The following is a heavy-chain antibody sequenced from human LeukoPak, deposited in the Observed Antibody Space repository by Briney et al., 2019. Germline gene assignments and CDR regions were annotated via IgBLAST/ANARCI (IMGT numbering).Heavy chain of an antibody. D-gene: IGHD6-19*01. CDR3: ARAFQGSSIAVGFDP. J-gene: IGHJ5*02. Sequence: PSETLSLTCTVSGGSISSYYWSWIRQPPGKGLEWIGYIYYSGSTNYNPSLKSRVTISVDTSKNQFSLKLSSVTAADTAAYYCARAFQGSSIAVGFDPWGQGTLVTVSS. CDR1: GGSISSYY. CDR2: IYYSGST. V-gene: IGHV4-59*01.